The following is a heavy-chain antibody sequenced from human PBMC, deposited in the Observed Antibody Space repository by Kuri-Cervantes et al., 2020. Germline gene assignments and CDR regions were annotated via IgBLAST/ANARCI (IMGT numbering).Heavy chain of an antibody. CDR3: ARDGPSIAAHLRYWEYYMDV. CDR2: MNPNSGNT. J-gene: IGHJ6*03. V-gene: IGHV1-8*02. D-gene: IGHD6-6*01. CDR1: GYTFTSYY. Sequence: ASVKVSCKASGYTFTSYYMHWVRQATGQGLEWMGWMNPNSGNTGYAQKFQGRVTMTRNTSISTAYMELRSLRSDDTAVYYCARDGPSIAAHLRYWEYYMDVWGKGTTVTVSS.